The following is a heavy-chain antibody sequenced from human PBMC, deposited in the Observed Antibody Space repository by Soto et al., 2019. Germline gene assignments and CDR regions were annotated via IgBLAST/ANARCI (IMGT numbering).Heavy chain of an antibody. CDR3: ARTPASTVTAPYFDY. CDR1: GFIFSNYS. Sequence: GGSLRLSCAASGFIFSNYSMHWVRQAPGKGLEWVAFISYDGSNKCYADSVKGRFTISRDNSKNTLYLQMNSLTTEDTAVYYCARTPASTVTAPYFDYWGQGTLVTVSS. J-gene: IGHJ4*02. CDR2: ISYDGSNK. V-gene: IGHV3-30-3*01. D-gene: IGHD2-21*02.